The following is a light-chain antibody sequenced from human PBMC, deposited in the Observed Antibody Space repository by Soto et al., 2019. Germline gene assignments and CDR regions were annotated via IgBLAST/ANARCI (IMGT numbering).Light chain of an antibody. CDR1: QSIDTW. V-gene: IGKV1-5*03. CDR3: QQYNSYWT. Sequence: DIQMTQSPATLAASVGDRVSITCRASQSIDTWLAWYQQKAGKAPNLLIYKASRLESGVPSRFSGSGSGTEFTLTISSLQPDDFATYYCQQYNSYWTFGQGTKVDIK. J-gene: IGKJ1*01. CDR2: KAS.